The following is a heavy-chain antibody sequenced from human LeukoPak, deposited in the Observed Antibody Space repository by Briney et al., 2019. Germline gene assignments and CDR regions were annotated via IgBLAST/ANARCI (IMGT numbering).Heavy chain of an antibody. D-gene: IGHD3-22*01. Sequence: SETLSLTCAVYVGSFSGYYWSWIRQPPGKGLEWIGEINHSGSTNYNPSLKSRVTISVDTSKNQFSLQLTSVTAADTAVYYCARVHYHYDSSDPEWWFDPWGQGTLVTVSS. CDR3: ARVHYHYDSSDPEWWFDP. CDR1: VGSFSGYY. J-gene: IGHJ5*02. CDR2: INHSGST. V-gene: IGHV4-34*01.